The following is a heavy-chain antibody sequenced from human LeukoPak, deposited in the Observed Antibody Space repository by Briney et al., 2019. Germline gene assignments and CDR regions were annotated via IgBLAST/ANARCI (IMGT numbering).Heavy chain of an antibody. V-gene: IGHV3-23*01. Sequence: HTGGSLRPSCAAPGFTFSSYAMSWVRQAPGKGLEWVSAISGSGGSTKYADSVKGRFTISRDNSKNTLYLQMNSLRAEDTAVYYCATDSGYSYVDSWGQGTLVTVSS. CDR3: ATDSGYSYVDS. CDR1: GFTFSSYA. CDR2: ISGSGGST. J-gene: IGHJ4*02. D-gene: IGHD5-18*01.